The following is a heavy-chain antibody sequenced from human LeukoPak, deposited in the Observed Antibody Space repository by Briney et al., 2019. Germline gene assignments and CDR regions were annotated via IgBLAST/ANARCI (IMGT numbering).Heavy chain of an antibody. V-gene: IGHV1-69*04. CDR3: ARVDGSGGNDY. D-gene: IGHD3-10*01. Sequence: ASVTVSCKASGGTFISYAISWVRQAPGQGLDWMGRIIPILGIANYAQKFQGRVTITADKSTSTAFMELRGLRSEDTAGYYCARVDGSGGNDYWGQGTLVTVAS. J-gene: IGHJ4*02. CDR1: GGTFISYA. CDR2: IIPILGIA.